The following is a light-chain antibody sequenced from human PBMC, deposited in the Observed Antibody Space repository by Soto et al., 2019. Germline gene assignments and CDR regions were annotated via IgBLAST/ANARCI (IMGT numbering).Light chain of an antibody. CDR1: SSDVGGYNY. J-gene: IGLJ2*01. CDR2: EVS. Sequence: QSVLTQPTSASGSPGQSVTISCTGTSSDVGGYNYVSWYQQHPGKAPKLIIYEVSKRPSGVPDRFSGSKSGNTASLTVSGLQAEDEADYYCSSYAGSVFGGGTKLTVL. CDR3: SSYAGSV. V-gene: IGLV2-8*01.